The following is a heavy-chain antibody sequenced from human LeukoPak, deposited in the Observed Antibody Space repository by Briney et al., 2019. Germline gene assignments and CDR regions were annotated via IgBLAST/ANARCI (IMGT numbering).Heavy chain of an antibody. CDR1: GFTFSNYA. CDR2: ISYDGSNK. D-gene: IGHD1-26*01. CDR3: ARPQSKWELLSYFDY. Sequence: GGSLRLSCAASGFTFSNYAMHWVRQAPGKGLEWVAVISYDGSNKYYTDSMKGRFTISRDNSKNTLYLQMSSLRAEDTSMYYCARPQSKWELLSYFDYWGQGTLVTVSS. J-gene: IGHJ4*02. V-gene: IGHV3-30-3*01.